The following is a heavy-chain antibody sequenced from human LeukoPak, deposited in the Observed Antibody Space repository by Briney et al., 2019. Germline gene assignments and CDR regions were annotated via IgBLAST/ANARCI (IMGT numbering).Heavy chain of an antibody. CDR3: AKDISYSSAPGGYFDL. V-gene: IGHV3-74*01. D-gene: IGHD6-19*01. CDR1: GFTFSSYW. Sequence: PGGSLRLSCAASGFTFSSYWMHWVRQAPGKGLVWVSRINSDGSSTSYADSVKGRFTISRDNAKNTLYLQMNSLRAEDTALYYCAKDISYSSAPGGYFDLWGRGTLVTVSS. J-gene: IGHJ2*01. CDR2: INSDGSST.